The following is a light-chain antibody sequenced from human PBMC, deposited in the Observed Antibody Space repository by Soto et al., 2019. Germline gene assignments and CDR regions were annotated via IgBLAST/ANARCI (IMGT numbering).Light chain of an antibody. CDR2: DAY. CDR1: QSFRGL. CDR3: QQRHMWPIT. V-gene: IGKV3-11*01. J-gene: IGKJ5*01. Sequence: EVLLTQSPVTLSLSPGERATLSCRASQSFRGLLAGYQQKPGQAPRLLIYDAYNRATGIPPRFSGSGSGTDFTLTISSLEPEDSAVYYCQQRHMWPITFGQGTRLEIK.